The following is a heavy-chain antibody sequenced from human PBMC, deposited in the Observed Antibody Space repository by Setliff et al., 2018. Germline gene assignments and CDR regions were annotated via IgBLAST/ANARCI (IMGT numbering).Heavy chain of an antibody. V-gene: IGHV4-39*07. Sequence: SEPLSLTCTVSGGSISSSSYYWGWIRQPPGKGLEWIGSIYYSGSTYYNPSLKSRVTISVDTSKNQFSLKLSSVTAADTAVYYCARIHLLLWFGELLSGWFDPWGQGTLVTVSS. D-gene: IGHD3-10*01. CDR3: ARIHLLLWFGELLSGWFDP. J-gene: IGHJ5*02. CDR2: IYYSGST. CDR1: GGSISSSSYY.